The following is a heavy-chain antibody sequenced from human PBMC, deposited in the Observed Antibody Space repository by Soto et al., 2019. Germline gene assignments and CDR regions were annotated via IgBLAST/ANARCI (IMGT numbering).Heavy chain of an antibody. J-gene: IGHJ4*02. V-gene: IGHV4-61*01. D-gene: IGHD3-22*01. Sequence: QVQLQESGPGLVKPSETLSLTCSVSGGSVNSASYYWSWIRQPPGKGLEWIGYIYYSGSTNYNPSLKSRVTISIDTSKNQCSLKLSSVTAADTAVYYCTRAYFYDDSGYDWGQGTLVTVSS. CDR3: TRAYFYDDSGYD. CDR1: GGSVNSASYY. CDR2: IYYSGST.